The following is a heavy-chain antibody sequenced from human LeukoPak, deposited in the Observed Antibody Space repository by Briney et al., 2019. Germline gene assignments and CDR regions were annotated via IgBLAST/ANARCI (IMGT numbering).Heavy chain of an antibody. CDR2: ITRKAYGGTK. CDR1: GFTFGDYA. D-gene: IGHD4-17*01. CDR3: TRDKVTVTTGDTNAFDI. J-gene: IGHJ3*02. V-gene: IGHV3-49*04. Sequence: GGSLSLSCTTSGFTFGDYAMSWVRQAPGMGLEWVSCITRKAYGGTKQYAASVKGRFTISRDDSKRVAYLQMNSLKTEDTAVYYCTRDKVTVTTGDTNAFDIWGQGTMVTVSS.